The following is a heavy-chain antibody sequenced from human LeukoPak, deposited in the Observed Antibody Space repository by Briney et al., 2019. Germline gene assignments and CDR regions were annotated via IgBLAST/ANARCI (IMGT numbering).Heavy chain of an antibody. J-gene: IGHJ3*02. Sequence: GASVKVSCKASGYTFTGYYMHWVRQAPGQGLEWMGWINPNSGGTNYAQKFQGRVTMTRDTSISTAYMELSRLRSDDTAVYYCAREIRGTTARSEFDIWGQGTMVTVSS. CDR2: INPNSGGT. V-gene: IGHV1-2*02. CDR1: GYTFTGYY. CDR3: AREIRGTTARSEFDI. D-gene: IGHD2/OR15-2a*01.